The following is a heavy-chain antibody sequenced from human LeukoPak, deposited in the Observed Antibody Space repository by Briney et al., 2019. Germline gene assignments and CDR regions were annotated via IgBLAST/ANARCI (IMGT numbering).Heavy chain of an antibody. CDR1: GCTFSSYA. CDR2: ISYDGSNK. D-gene: IGHD3-9*01. Sequence: PGGSLRLSCPASGCTFSSYALHWFRQAPGKGLEWVAVISYDGSNKYYADSVKGRFTISRDNSKNTLYLQMNSLRAEDTAVYYCARAVDTLTGYSGLGYWGQGTLVTVSS. V-gene: IGHV3-30-3*01. J-gene: IGHJ4*02. CDR3: ARAVDTLTGYSGLGY.